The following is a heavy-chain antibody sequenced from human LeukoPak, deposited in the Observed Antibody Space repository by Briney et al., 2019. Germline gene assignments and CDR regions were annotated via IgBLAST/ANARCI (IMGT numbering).Heavy chain of an antibody. V-gene: IGHV3-64*01. CDR2: ISSNGGST. CDR1: GFTFSSYA. CDR3: ARVVGYYDSSGYHDY. D-gene: IGHD3-22*01. Sequence: GGSLRLSCAASGFTFSSYAMHWVRQAPGKGLEYASAISSNGGSTYYANSVKGRFTISRDNSKNTLYLQMGSLRAEDMAVYYCARVVGYYDSSGYHDYWGQGTLVTVSA. J-gene: IGHJ4*02.